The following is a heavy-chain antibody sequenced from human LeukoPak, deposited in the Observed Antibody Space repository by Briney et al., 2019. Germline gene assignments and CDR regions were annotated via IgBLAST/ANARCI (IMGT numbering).Heavy chain of an antibody. V-gene: IGHV3-30*04. CDR2: ISYDGSNK. J-gene: IGHJ3*02. CDR1: GFIFSSYA. D-gene: IGHD1-20*01. Sequence: GGSLRLSCAASGFIFSSYAMHWVRQAPGKGLEWLAVISYDGSNKYYADSVKGRFTISRDNAKNSLYLQMNSLRAEDTALYYCARESITGIFGGKAFDIWGQGTMVTVSS. CDR3: ARESITGIFGGKAFDI.